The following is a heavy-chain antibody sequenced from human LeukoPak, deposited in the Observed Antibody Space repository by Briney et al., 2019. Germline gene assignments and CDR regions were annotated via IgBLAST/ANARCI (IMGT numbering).Heavy chain of an antibody. J-gene: IGHJ2*01. V-gene: IGHV4-61*02. CDR2: IYTSGST. Sequence: SETLSLTCTVSGGSISSGSYYWSWIRQPAGKGLEWIRRIYTSGSTNYNPSLKSRVTISVDTSKNQFSLKLSSVTAADTAVYYCARSPKWGRDFDLWGRGILVTVSS. CDR3: ARSPKWGRDFDL. D-gene: IGHD1-26*01. CDR1: GGSISSGSYY.